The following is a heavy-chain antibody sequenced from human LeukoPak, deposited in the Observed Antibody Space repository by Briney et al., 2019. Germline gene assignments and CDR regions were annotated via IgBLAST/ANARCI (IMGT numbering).Heavy chain of an antibody. CDR1: GFTFSSYG. CDR3: ARDIADRIFDY. D-gene: IGHD1-14*01. J-gene: IGHJ4*02. CDR2: IWYDGSNK. Sequence: GGSLRLSCAASGFTFSSYGMHWVRQAPGKGLEWVAVIWYDGSNKYYADSVKGRFTISRDNSKNTLYLQMSSLRAEDTAVYYCARDIADRIFDYWGQGTLVTVSS. V-gene: IGHV3-33*01.